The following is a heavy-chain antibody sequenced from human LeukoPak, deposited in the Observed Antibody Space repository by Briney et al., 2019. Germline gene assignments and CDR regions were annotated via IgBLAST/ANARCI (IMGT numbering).Heavy chain of an antibody. CDR3: ARGPRTPITIFGVVIPFFDY. Sequence: GESLKISCKGSGYSFTSYWIGWVRQMPGKGLEWMGIIYPGDSDTRYSPSFQGQVTISADKSISTAYLQWSSLKASDTAMYYCARGPRTPITIFGVVIPFFDYWGQGTLVTVSS. J-gene: IGHJ4*02. CDR1: GYSFTSYW. V-gene: IGHV5-51*01. D-gene: IGHD3-3*01. CDR2: IYPGDSDT.